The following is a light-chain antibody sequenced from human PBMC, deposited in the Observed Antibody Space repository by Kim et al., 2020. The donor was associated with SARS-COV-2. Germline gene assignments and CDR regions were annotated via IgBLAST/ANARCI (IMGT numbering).Light chain of an antibody. Sequence: QRVSISCSGSSSNIGAGYDVHWYQQFPGEAPKLLIYGNNNRPSGVPDRFSGSKSGTSASLTITGLQAEDEANYYCQSHDTSLSSWVFGGGTQLTVL. V-gene: IGLV1-40*01. CDR1: SSNIGAGYD. CDR3: QSHDTSLSSWV. CDR2: GNN. J-gene: IGLJ3*02.